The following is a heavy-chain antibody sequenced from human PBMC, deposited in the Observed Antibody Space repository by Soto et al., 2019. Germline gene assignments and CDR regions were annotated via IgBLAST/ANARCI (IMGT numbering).Heavy chain of an antibody. J-gene: IGHJ3*02. D-gene: IGHD3-9*01. CDR3: ARGLNTGFYRAFDI. V-gene: IGHV4-59*01. CDR2: IYYRGST. CDR1: GGSINNYY. Sequence: QVQLQESGPGLVKPPETLSLTCTVFGGSINNYYWGWIRQAPGKGLDWIGHIYYRGSTNYNSSLKSRVTISADTSKNQVSLKLTSMTAADKAVYCCARGLNTGFYRAFDIWGQGTMVTVSS.